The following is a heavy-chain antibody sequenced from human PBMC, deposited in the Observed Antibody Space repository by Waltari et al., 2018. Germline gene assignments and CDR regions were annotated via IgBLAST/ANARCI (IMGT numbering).Heavy chain of an antibody. Sequence: QVQLQQWGAGLLKPSETLSLTCAVYGGSFSGYYWSWIRQPPGKGLEWIGEINHSGSTNYTPSLKSRVTISVDTSKNQFSLKLSSVTAADTAVYYCARGGRGINAFDIWGQGTMVTVSS. CDR3: ARGGRGINAFDI. CDR2: INHSGST. V-gene: IGHV4-34*01. J-gene: IGHJ3*02. CDR1: GGSFSGYY.